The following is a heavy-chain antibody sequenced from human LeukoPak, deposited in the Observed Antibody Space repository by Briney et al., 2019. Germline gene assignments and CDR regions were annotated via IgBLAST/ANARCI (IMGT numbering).Heavy chain of an antibody. CDR1: GFTFSSYA. CDR2: ISGSGGST. D-gene: IGHD3-3*01. CDR3: AKLGLVLRFLEWLNPFDY. Sequence: GGSLRLSCAASGFTFSSYAMSWVRQAPGKGLEWVSAISGSGGSTYYADSVKGRFTISRDNSKNTLYLQMNSLRAEDTAVYYCAKLGLVLRFLEWLNPFDYWGQGTLVTVSS. V-gene: IGHV3-23*01. J-gene: IGHJ4*02.